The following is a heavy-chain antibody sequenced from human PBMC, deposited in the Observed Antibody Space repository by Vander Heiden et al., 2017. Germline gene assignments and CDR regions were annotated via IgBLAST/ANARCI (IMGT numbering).Heavy chain of an antibody. CDR3: ARGDSETIDY. CDR2: INHSGST. D-gene: IGHD1-7*01. J-gene: IGHJ4*02. CDR1: GGSFSGYY. V-gene: IGHV4-34*01. Sequence: QVQLQQWGAGLLKPSETLSLTCAVYGGSFSGYYWSWIRQPPGKGLEWIGEINHSGSTNDNPSLKSRVTISVDTSKNQFSLKLSSVTAADTAVYYCARGDSETIDYWGQGTLVTVSS.